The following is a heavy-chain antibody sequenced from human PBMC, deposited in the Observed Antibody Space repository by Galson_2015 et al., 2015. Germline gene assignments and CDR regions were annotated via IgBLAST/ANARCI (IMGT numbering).Heavy chain of an antibody. J-gene: IGHJ5*02. CDR3: TRVGGGYCSSTSCSTKIELVNWFDP. D-gene: IGHD2-2*02. CDR2: IPSKTHGGSA. CDR1: GFTLGDYF. Sequence: SLRLSCAASGFTLGDYFMTWFRQAPGKGLEWVGVIPSKTHGGSAEYAASVKGRFTISRDDSKNIAYLQMNSLKTEDTAMYYCTRVGGGYCSSTSCSTKIELVNWFDPWGQGTLVTVSS. V-gene: IGHV3-49*03.